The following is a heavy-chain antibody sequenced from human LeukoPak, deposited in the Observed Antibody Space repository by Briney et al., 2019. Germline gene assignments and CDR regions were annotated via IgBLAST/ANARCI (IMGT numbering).Heavy chain of an antibody. CDR3: ARQEYSRGWYFSLTGEPN. CDR2: IKQDGSEK. CDR1: GFTFGNTW. Sequence: GGSLRLSCAASGFTFGNTWMGWVRQAPGKGLEWVANIKQDGSEKYYVDSVKGRFTISRDNAKNSLYLQMNSLRAEDTAVYYCARQEYSRGWYFSLTGEPNWGQGTLVTVSS. D-gene: IGHD6-19*01. J-gene: IGHJ4*02. V-gene: IGHV3-7*01.